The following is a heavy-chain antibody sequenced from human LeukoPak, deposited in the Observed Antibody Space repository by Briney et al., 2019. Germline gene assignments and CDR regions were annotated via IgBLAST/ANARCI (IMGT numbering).Heavy chain of an antibody. CDR2: IRFDGSDK. V-gene: IGHV3-30*02. Sequence: GGSLRLSCSASGFTFSSYGMHWVRQAPGKGLKWVAFIRFDGSDKNYADSVKGRFTISRDNSKNTLFLQMNCLRGEDTAVYYCAKDPVLVGATPDAFDIWGQGTMVTVSS. D-gene: IGHD1-26*01. J-gene: IGHJ3*02. CDR3: AKDPVLVGATPDAFDI. CDR1: GFTFSSYG.